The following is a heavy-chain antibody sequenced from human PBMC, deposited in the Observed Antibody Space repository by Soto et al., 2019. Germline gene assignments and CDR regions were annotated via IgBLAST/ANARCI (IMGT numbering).Heavy chain of an antibody. J-gene: IGHJ4*02. CDR3: ARDRNAAGSDY. Sequence: QVQLVESGGGLVKPGGSLRLSCAASGFTFSDFYMSWIRQAPGKGLEWISYISSGSTNIFYADSVKGRFTVSRDNAKNSVYLQMDSLRAEDTAVYYCARDRNAAGSDYWGQGTLATVSS. D-gene: IGHD1-1*01. CDR1: GFTFSDFY. CDR2: ISSGSTNI. V-gene: IGHV3-11*01.